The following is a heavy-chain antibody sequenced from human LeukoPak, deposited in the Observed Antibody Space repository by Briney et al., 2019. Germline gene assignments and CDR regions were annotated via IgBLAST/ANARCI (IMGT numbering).Heavy chain of an antibody. D-gene: IGHD3-9*01. J-gene: IGHJ6*03. CDR1: GGTFSSYA. CDR3: ARAPYDILTGYYYYYMDV. CDR2: IIPIFGIT. Sequence: ASVKVSCKASGGTFSSYAISWVRQAPGQGLEWMGGIIPIFGITNYAQKFQGRVRITADESTSTVYMELSRLRSDDTAVYYCARAPYDILTGYYYYYMDVWGKGTTVTVSS. V-gene: IGHV1-69*13.